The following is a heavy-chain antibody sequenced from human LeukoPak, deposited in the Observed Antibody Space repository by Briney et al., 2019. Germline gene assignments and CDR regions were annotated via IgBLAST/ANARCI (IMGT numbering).Heavy chain of an antibody. CDR1: AFTFSDYY. J-gene: IGHJ4*02. CDR2: ISSSGSNI. Sequence: KPGGSLRLSCAASAFTFSDYYMSWIRQAPGKGLEWVSYISSSGSNIYYADSVKGRFTISRDNAKNSLYLQMNSLRAEDTAMYYCARRYYDSSGYLWGQGTLVTVSS. D-gene: IGHD3-22*01. CDR3: ARRYYDSSGYL. V-gene: IGHV3-11*04.